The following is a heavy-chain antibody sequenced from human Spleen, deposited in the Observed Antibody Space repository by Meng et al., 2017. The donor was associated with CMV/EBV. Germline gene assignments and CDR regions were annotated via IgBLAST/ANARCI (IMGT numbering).Heavy chain of an antibody. J-gene: IGHJ4*02. CDR1: GFTFSSYS. D-gene: IGHD1-26*01. Sequence: GESLKISCAASGFTFSSYSMNWVRQAPGKGLEWVSSISSSSSYIYYADSVKGRFTISRDNSKNTLYLQMNSLRAEDTAVYYCTRGRATGLHNPFDYWGQGTLVTVSS. V-gene: IGHV3-21*01. CDR2: ISSSSSYI. CDR3: TRGRATGLHNPFDY.